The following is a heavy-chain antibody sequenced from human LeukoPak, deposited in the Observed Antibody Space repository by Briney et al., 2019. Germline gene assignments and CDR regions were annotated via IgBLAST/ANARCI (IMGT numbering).Heavy chain of an antibody. CDR2: INPSGGST. J-gene: IGHJ4*02. CDR3: ARDPQYSSSWEYYFDY. CDR1: GYTFTSYY. V-gene: IGHV1-46*01. Sequence: EASVKVSCKASGYTFTSYYMHWVRQAPGQGLEWMGIINPSGGSTSYAQKFQGRVAMTRDTSTSTVYMELSSLRSEDTAVYYCARDPQYSSSWEYYFDYWGQGTLVTVSS. D-gene: IGHD6-6*01.